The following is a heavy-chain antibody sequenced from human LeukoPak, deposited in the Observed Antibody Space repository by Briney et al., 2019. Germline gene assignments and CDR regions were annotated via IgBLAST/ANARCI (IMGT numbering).Heavy chain of an antibody. V-gene: IGHV4-59*01. Sequence: PSETLSLTCTVSGGSISSYYWSWIRQPPGKGLEWIGYIYYSGSTNYNPSLKSRVTISVDTSKNQFSLKLSSVTAADTAVYYRARVRAYSNYVWFDPWGQGTLVTVSS. CDR1: GGSISSYY. D-gene: IGHD4-11*01. J-gene: IGHJ5*02. CDR3: ARVRAYSNYVWFDP. CDR2: IYYSGST.